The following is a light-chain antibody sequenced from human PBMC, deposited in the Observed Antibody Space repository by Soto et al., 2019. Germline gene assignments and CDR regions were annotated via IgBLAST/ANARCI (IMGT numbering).Light chain of an antibody. CDR2: DAS. CDR1: QSVRAY. J-gene: IGKJ1*01. CDR3: QQYGSSPWT. Sequence: IVLTQSPDTLSLSTGERATLSCRASQSVRAYLAWYQQKPGQAPRLLIYDASNRATGIPDRFSGSGSGTDFTLTISRLEPEDFAVYYCQQYGSSPWTFGQGTKVDIK. V-gene: IGKV3-20*01.